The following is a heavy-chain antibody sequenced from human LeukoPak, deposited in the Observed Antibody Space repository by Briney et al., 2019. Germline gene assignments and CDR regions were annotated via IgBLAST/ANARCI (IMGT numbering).Heavy chain of an antibody. CDR3: ARHVRLLWQQLALAEPNFDY. CDR1: GGSISSYY. V-gene: IGHV4-39*01. Sequence: SETLSLTCTVSGGSISSYYWGWIRQPPGEGLEWIGSIYYSGSTYYNPSLKSRVTISVDTSKNQFSLKLSSVTAADTAVYYCARHVRLLWQQLALAEPNFDYWGQGTLVTVSS. D-gene: IGHD6-13*01. CDR2: IYYSGST. J-gene: IGHJ4*02.